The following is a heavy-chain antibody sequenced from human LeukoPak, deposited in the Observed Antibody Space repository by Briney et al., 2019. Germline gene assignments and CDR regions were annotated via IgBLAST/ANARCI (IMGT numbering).Heavy chain of an antibody. Sequence: GGSLRLSCAASGFTFSSYAMHWVRQAPGKGLEWVAVISYDGSNKYYADSVKGRFTISRDNSKNTLYLQMNSLRAEDTAVYYCARGGGYSYGSSGLFDYWGQGTLVTVSS. CDR3: ARGGGYSYGSSGLFDY. V-gene: IGHV3-30*04. D-gene: IGHD5-18*01. J-gene: IGHJ4*02. CDR2: ISYDGSNK. CDR1: GFTFSSYA.